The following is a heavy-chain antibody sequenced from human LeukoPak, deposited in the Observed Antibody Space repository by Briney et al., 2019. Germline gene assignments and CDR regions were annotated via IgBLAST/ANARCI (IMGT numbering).Heavy chain of an antibody. CDR2: ISSSGSYI. CDR3: ARDSTFAVATFDY. D-gene: IGHD2/OR15-2a*01. Sequence: GGSLRLSCAASGFTFSSYSMNWVRQAPGKGLEWVSSISSSGSYIYYADSVKGRFTISRDNAKNSLYLQMNSLRAEDTAVYYCARDSTFAVATFDYWGQGTLVTVSS. J-gene: IGHJ4*02. CDR1: GFTFSSYS. V-gene: IGHV3-21*01.